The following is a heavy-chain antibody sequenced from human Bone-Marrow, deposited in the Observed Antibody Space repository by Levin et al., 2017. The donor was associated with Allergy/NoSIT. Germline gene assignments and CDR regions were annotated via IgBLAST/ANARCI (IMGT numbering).Heavy chain of an antibody. CDR1: GFTFSDYY. Sequence: GGSLRLSCAASGFTFSDYYMSWIRQAPGKGLEWVSYISSSGSTIYYADSVKGRFTISRDNAKNSLYLQMNSLRAEDTAVYYCAREIEYSSSHRNDYWGQGTLVTVSS. V-gene: IGHV3-11*01. CDR2: ISSSGSTI. J-gene: IGHJ4*02. CDR3: AREIEYSSSHRNDY. D-gene: IGHD6-6*01.